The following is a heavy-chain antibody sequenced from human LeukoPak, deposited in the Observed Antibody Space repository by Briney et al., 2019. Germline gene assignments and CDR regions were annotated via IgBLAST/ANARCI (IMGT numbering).Heavy chain of an antibody. Sequence: PGGSLRLSCAASGFTFSSYSMNWVRQAPGKGLEWVAVISYDGSNKYYADSVKGRFTISRDNSKNTLYLQMNSLRAEDTAVYYCARDESAFDIWGQGTMVTVSS. CDR2: ISYDGSNK. V-gene: IGHV3-30*03. J-gene: IGHJ3*02. CDR1: GFTFSSYS. CDR3: ARDESAFDI.